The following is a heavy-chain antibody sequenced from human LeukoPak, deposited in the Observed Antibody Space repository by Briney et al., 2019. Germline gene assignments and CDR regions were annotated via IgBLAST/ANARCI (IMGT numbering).Heavy chain of an antibody. CDR1: GFTFSSYG. CDR3: AKDGYQLLYAYYYYMDV. D-gene: IGHD2-2*02. J-gene: IGHJ6*03. V-gene: IGHV3-30*02. CDR2: IWYGGSNK. Sequence: PGGSLRLSCAASGFTFSSYGMHWVRQAPGKGLEWVAVIWYGGSNKYYADSVKGRFTISRDNSKNTLYLQMNSLRAEDTAVYYCAKDGYQLLYAYYYYMDVWGKGTTVTVSS.